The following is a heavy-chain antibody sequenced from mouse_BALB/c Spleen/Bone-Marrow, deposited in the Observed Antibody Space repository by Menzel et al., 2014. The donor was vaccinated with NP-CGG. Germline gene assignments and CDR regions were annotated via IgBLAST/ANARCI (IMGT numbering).Heavy chain of an antibody. CDR3: ARDY. CDR1: GYTFTDTW. Sequence: VMLVESGPELAKPGASVKMSCKASGYTFTDTWIHWIKQRPGQGLEWIGYINPSTGYAEYNQNFKDKATLTVDKSSSTAYMQLSSLTSEDSAVYYCARDYWGQGTPLTVSS. J-gene: IGHJ2*01. CDR2: INPSTGYA. V-gene: IGHV1-7*01.